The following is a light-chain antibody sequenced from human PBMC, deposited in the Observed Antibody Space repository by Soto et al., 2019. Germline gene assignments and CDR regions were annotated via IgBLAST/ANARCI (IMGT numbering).Light chain of an antibody. V-gene: IGLV4-60*02. CDR2: LEGSGTS. J-gene: IGLJ2*01. Sequence: QPVLTQSASASASLGSSVKLTCTLSSGHSGYSIAWHQQQADKAPRFLMKLEGSGTSNKGSGVPDRFSGSSFGADRYLTISNVQFEDEADYYCETWDTYTRVFGGGTKLTVL. CDR1: SGHSGYS. CDR3: ETWDTYTRV.